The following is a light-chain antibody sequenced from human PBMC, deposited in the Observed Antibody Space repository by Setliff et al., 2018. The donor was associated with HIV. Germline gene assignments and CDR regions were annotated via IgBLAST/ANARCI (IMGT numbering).Light chain of an antibody. CDR3: AAWNDRPTGIYV. CDR2: RND. Sequence: QSALTQPPSASGAPGQTVTISCSGSSSNIETHYVYWYQQFPGTAPKLLIYRNDQRPSGVPARFSGSKSGTSAALTISDLRAEDEAEYFCAAWNDRPTGIYVFGTGTKV. V-gene: IGLV1-47*01. CDR1: SSNIETHY. J-gene: IGLJ1*01.